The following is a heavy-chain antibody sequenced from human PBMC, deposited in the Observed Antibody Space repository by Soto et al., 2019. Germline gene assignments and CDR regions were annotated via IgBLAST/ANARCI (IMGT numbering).Heavy chain of an antibody. V-gene: IGHV1-69*13. J-gene: IGHJ4*02. CDR2: IIPIFGTA. Sequence: GASVKVSCKASGGTFSSYAISWVRQAPGQGLEWMGGIIPIFGTANYAQKFQGRVTITADESTSTAYMELSSLRSEDTAVYYCARDGLGMVATRWYFDYWGQGTLVTVSS. CDR1: GGTFSSYA. D-gene: IGHD5-12*01. CDR3: ARDGLGMVATRWYFDY.